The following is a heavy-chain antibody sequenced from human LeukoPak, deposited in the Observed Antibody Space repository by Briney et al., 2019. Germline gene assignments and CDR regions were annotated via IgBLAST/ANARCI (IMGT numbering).Heavy chain of an antibody. CDR3: AKDSAFYYIDV. J-gene: IGHJ6*03. CDR1: GFSFSDYG. Sequence: GGSLRLSCAASGFSFSDYGMHWVRQAPGMGLEWVAFIRYNGNNQYYADSVKGRFTISRDNSKNTLYLQMNSLKGDDTAVYYCAKDSAFYYIDVWGKGTTVIISS. D-gene: IGHD3-10*01. V-gene: IGHV3-30*02. CDR2: IRYNGNNQ.